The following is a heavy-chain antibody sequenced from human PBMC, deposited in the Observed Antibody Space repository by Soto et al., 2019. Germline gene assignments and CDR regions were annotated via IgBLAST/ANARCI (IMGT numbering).Heavy chain of an antibody. CDR1: GYTFTSYG. CDR3: ARGPGVRGVWVNYCYYGMDV. J-gene: IGHJ6*02. CDR2: ISAYNGNT. Sequence: ASVKVSCKASGYTFTSYGISWVRQAPGQGLEWMGWISAYNGNTNYAQKLQGRVTMTTDTSTSTAYMELRSLRSDDTAVYYCARGPGVRGVWVNYCYYGMDVWGQGTTVTVSS. D-gene: IGHD3-10*01. V-gene: IGHV1-18*01.